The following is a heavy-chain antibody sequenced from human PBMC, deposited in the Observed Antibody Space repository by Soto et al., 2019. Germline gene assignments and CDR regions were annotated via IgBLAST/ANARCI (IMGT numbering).Heavy chain of an antibody. D-gene: IGHD5-12*01. CDR3: ARDGVATTHYYYYYYMEV. CDR1: GFTFTSYS. V-gene: IGHV1-3*01. Sequence: GVSVTVSCKASGFTFTSYSMYWVCQAPGQRLEWMGWINAGNGNTKYSQKFQGRVTITRDTSASTAYMELSSLRSEDTAVYYCARDGVATTHYYYYYYMEVWGKGTTVTVSS. J-gene: IGHJ6*03. CDR2: INAGNGNT.